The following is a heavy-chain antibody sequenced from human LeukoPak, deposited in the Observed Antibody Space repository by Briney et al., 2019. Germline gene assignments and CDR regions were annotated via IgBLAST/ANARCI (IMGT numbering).Heavy chain of an antibody. CDR1: GYNFNNHD. CDR3: AKSSGDYFFDY. D-gene: IGHD3-22*01. CDR2: MNPNSGNA. J-gene: IGHJ4*02. Sequence: ASVKVSCKASGYNFNNHDINWVRQATGQGLEWLGRMNPNSGNAAYAQKLQGRVTMTWDSSTNTAYLEVIALRSDDTAVYYCAKSSGDYFFDYWGQGTLVSVSS. V-gene: IGHV1-8*01.